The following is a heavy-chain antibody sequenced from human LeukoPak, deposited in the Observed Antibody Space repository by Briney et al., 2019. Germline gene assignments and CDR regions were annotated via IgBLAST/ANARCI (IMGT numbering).Heavy chain of an antibody. CDR3: ARDRYGSGSYYYYYYYMDV. J-gene: IGHJ6*03. V-gene: IGHV1-69*05. CDR1: GGTFSSYA. D-gene: IGHD3-10*01. CDR2: IIPIFGTA. Sequence: SVKVSCKASGGTFSSYAISWVRQAPGQGLEWMGGIIPIFGTANYAQKFQGRVTITTDESTSTAYMELSSLRSEDTAVYYCARDRYGSGSYYYYYYYMDVWGKGTTVTVSS.